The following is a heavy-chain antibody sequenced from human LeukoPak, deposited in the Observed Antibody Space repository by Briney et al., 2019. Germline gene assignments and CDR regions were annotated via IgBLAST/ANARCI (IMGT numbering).Heavy chain of an antibody. D-gene: IGHD3-3*01. CDR2: IKEDGSQK. Sequence: VGSLRLSCAASGFTFSTYWMSWVRQAPGKGLEWVANIKEDGSQKYYVDSVKGRFTISKDNAKNSLYLQMNSLRAEDTAVYYCARLRSGYYSDYWGQGTLVTVSS. V-gene: IGHV3-7*01. J-gene: IGHJ4*02. CDR3: ARLRSGYYSDY. CDR1: GFTFSTYW.